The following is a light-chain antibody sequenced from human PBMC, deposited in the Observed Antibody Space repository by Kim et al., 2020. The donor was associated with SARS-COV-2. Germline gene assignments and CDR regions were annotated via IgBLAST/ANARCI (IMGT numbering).Light chain of an antibody. CDR2: AAS. J-gene: IGKJ4*01. Sequence: ASLGDRVTITCRASQGFGNYLAWYQQKPGKVPKLLIFAASSLQSGVPSRFSGSGSGTDFTLTISSLQPEDVATYYCQKYDTAPLTFGGGTKVDIK. V-gene: IGKV1-27*01. CDR1: QGFGNY. CDR3: QKYDTAPLT.